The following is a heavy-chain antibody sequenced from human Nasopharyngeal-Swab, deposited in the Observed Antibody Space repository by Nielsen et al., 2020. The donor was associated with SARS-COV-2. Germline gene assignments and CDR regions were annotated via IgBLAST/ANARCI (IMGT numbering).Heavy chain of an antibody. CDR3: ARVLLRGSGSYLGY. V-gene: IGHV1-2*06. Sequence: WVRQAPGQGLEWLGRINPNSGGTNYAQKFQGRVIMTRDTSISTAYMELSRLRSDDTAVYYCARVLLRGSGSYLGYWGQGTLGTVSS. J-gene: IGHJ4*02. CDR2: INPNSGGT. D-gene: IGHD3-10*01.